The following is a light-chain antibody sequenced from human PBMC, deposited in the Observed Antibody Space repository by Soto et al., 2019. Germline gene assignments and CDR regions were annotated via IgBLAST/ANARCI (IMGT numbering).Light chain of an antibody. CDR1: QSLLHSNGYNY. Sequence: DIVMTQSHLSLPVTPGEPASISCRSSQSLLHSNGYNYLDWYLQKSGQSPQLLIYLGSTRASGVPDRFSGGGSGTDFTLKISRVEAEDVGVYYCMQALQTPITFGQGARLEIK. CDR3: MQALQTPIT. V-gene: IGKV2-28*01. J-gene: IGKJ5*01. CDR2: LGS.